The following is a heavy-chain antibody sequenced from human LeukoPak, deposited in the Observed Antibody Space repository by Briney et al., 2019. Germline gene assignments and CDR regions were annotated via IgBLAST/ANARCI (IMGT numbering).Heavy chain of an antibody. CDR1: GDSVSSNSAA. Sequence: SQTLSLTCAISGDSVSSNSAAWNWIRQSPSRGLEWLGRTYYRSKWYNDYAVSVKSRITINPDTSKNQFSLQLNSVTPEDTAVYYCARAVDTAMVFSAMKDSYYYMDVWGKGTTVTVS. J-gene: IGHJ6*03. CDR3: ARAVDTAMVFSAMKDSYYYMDV. V-gene: IGHV6-1*01. CDR2: TYYRSKWYN. D-gene: IGHD5-18*01.